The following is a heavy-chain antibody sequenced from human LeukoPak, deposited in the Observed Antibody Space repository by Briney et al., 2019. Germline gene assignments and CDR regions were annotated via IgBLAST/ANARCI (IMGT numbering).Heavy chain of an antibody. Sequence: SETLSLTCAVYGGSFSGYYWSWIRQPPGKGRECIGEINDSGSTNYSTSLKSRVTLSVDTSNNQLSMKTSYVTAGDPAADYCARGEGYYDSSGYHGYYWGRGSLVTVSS. CDR3: ARGEGYYDSSGYHGYY. CDR2: INDSGST. CDR1: GGSFSGYY. D-gene: IGHD3-22*01. V-gene: IGHV4-34*01. J-gene: IGHJ4*02.